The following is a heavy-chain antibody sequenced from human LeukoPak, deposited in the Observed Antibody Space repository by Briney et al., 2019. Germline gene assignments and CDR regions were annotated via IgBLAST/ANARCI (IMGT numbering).Heavy chain of an antibody. V-gene: IGHV4-39*01. D-gene: IGHD6-19*01. J-gene: IGHJ6*03. CDR1: GGSISSSSYY. CDR2: IYYSGST. Sequence: PSETLSLTCTVSGGSISSSSYYWGWIRQPPGKGLEWIGSIYYSGSTYYNASLKSRVTISVDTSKNQFFLKLSSVTAAGTAVYYCARHEGWTPYYYYMDVWGKGTTVTVSS. CDR3: ARHEGWTPYYYYMDV.